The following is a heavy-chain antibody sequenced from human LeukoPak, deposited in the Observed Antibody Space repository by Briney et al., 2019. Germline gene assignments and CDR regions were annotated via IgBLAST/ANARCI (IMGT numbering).Heavy chain of an antibody. Sequence: ASVTVSCKASGYSFTDYFIHWVRQAPGQGLEWMGCIDPNSGDTKYAQKFQGRVSMPRDTSTRTAYMELSRLRSDDTAVYFCARSGSTGYSLDYWGQGTLVTVSS. CDR3: ARSGSTGYSLDY. CDR2: IDPNSGDT. D-gene: IGHD3-22*01. J-gene: IGHJ4*02. V-gene: IGHV1-2*02. CDR1: GYSFTDYF.